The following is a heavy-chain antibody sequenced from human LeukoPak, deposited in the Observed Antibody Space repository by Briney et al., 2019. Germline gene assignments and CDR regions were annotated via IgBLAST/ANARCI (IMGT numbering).Heavy chain of an antibody. CDR3: SNWVEGARPSLDY. Sequence: WGSLRLSCSASGFTFRSYAMAWVRQAPGTGLGWVSAISNSGRNTSYADSANGRLTISRDNSKNTLYLKMNSLRAEDTAVYYCSNWVEGARPSLDYWGQGALVTVSS. CDR1: GFTFRSYA. D-gene: IGHD6-6*01. CDR2: ISNSGRNT. V-gene: IGHV3-23*01. J-gene: IGHJ4*02.